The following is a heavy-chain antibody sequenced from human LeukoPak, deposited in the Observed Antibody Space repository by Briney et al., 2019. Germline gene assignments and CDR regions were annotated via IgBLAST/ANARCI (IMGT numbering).Heavy chain of an antibody. CDR1: GFTLSSYA. J-gene: IGHJ4*02. V-gene: IGHV3-30-3*01. D-gene: IGHD2-15*01. Sequence: GRSLRLSCAASGFTLSSYAMHWVRQAPGKGLEWVAVISYDGSNKYYADSVKGRFTISRDNSKNTLYLQMNSLRAEDTAVYYCARVRAIYSSIDYWGQGTLVTVSS. CDR2: ISYDGSNK. CDR3: ARVRAIYSSIDY.